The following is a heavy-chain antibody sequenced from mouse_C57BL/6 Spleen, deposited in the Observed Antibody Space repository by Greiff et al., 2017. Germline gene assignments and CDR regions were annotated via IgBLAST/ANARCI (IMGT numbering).Heavy chain of an antibody. CDR2: INPSSGYT. J-gene: IGHJ1*03. V-gene: IGHV1-4*01. Sequence: VQLQQSGAELARPGASVKMSCKASGYTFTSYTMHWVKQRPGQGLEWIGYINPSSGYTKYNQKFKDKATLTADKSSSTAYMQLSSLTSEDSAVYYCASHYGSSLVGYFDVWGTGTTVTVSS. CDR1: GYTFTSYT. D-gene: IGHD1-1*01. CDR3: ASHYGSSLVGYFDV.